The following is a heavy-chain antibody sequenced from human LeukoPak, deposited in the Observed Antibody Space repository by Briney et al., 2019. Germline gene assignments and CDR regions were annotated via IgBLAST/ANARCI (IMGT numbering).Heavy chain of an antibody. V-gene: IGHV3-9*01. J-gene: IGHJ4*02. CDR2: ISWNSGSI. D-gene: IGHD6-19*01. CDR3: AKGGTFGYSSGGIDY. Sequence: GGSLRLPCAASGFTFDDYAMHWVRQAPGKGLGWVSGISWNSGSIGYADSVKGRFTISRDNAKNSLYLQMNSLRAEDTALYYCAKGGTFGYSSGGIDYWGQGTLVTVSS. CDR1: GFTFDDYA.